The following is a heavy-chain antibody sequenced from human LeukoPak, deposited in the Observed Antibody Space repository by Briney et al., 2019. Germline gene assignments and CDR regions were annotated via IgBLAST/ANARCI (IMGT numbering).Heavy chain of an antibody. D-gene: IGHD3-22*01. Sequence: ASVKVSCKASGYIFINYGISWVRQAPGQGLEWMGWISPYNGNTKYAQKFQTRVTLTTDTSTSTAYMELRRLRSDDTAIYYCSTFAWSNSGHYHYDAFDIWGQGTKVAVSS. CDR2: ISPYNGNT. V-gene: IGHV1-18*01. CDR1: GYIFINYG. J-gene: IGHJ3*02. CDR3: STFAWSNSGHYHYDAFDI.